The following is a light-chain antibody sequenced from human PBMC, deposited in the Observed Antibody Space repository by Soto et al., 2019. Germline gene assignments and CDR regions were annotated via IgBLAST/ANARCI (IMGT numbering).Light chain of an antibody. V-gene: IGKV1-5*03. J-gene: IGKJ1*01. CDR1: QSISIW. CDR3: QQCYSYPWT. Sequence: DIQMTQSPSTLSASVEDRVTITCRASQSISIWLAWYQQKPGKAPNLLIYKASNLESGVPSRFSGSGSGTEFTLTISSLQPDDFATYYCQQCYSYPWTFGQGTKVEIK. CDR2: KAS.